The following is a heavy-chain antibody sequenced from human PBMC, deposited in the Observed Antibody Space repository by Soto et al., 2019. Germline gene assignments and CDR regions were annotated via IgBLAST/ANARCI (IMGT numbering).Heavy chain of an antibody. V-gene: IGHV3-30*18. D-gene: IGHD5-12*01. Sequence: GGSLRLSCRVSGFTFNNSGMHWVRQAPGKGLEWVAVISYDGSDKYYADSVKGRVIISRDNSKNTLNLEMNSLRAEDTAIYYCVKDRVPGAYGNYYGMDVWGQGTTVTVSS. CDR1: GFTFNNSG. CDR2: ISYDGSDK. CDR3: VKDRVPGAYGNYYGMDV. J-gene: IGHJ6*02.